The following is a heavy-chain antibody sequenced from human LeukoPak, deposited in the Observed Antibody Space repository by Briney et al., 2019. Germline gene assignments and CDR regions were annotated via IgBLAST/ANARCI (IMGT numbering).Heavy chain of an antibody. CDR2: INPSGGST. Sequence: ASVKVSCKASGYTFTSYYMHWVRQAPAQGLEWMGIINPSGGSTSYAQKFQGRVTMTRDTSTSTVYMELSSLRSEDTAVYYCARDYVDKDVYHLYGMDVRGQGTTVTVSS. J-gene: IGHJ6*02. D-gene: IGHD5-12*01. V-gene: IGHV1-46*01. CDR3: ARDYVDKDVYHLYGMDV. CDR1: GYTFTSYY.